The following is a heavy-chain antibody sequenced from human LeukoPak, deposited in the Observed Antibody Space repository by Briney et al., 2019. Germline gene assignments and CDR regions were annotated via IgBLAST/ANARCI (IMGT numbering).Heavy chain of an antibody. Sequence: GGSLRLSCAASGFTFDDYAMHWVRQAPGKGLEWVSGISWNSGSIGYADSVKGRFTISRDNAKNSLYLQMNSLRAEDTALYYCAKDRGYSQTCAFDIWGQGTMVTVSS. V-gene: IGHV3-9*01. J-gene: IGHJ3*02. D-gene: IGHD5-18*01. CDR2: ISWNSGSI. CDR1: GFTFDDYA. CDR3: AKDRGYSQTCAFDI.